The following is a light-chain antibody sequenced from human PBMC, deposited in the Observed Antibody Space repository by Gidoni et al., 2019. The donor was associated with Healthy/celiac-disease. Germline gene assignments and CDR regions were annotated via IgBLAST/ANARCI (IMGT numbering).Light chain of an antibody. Sequence: IQMTQFPSSLSASVGDRVTITCQASQGISNYLNWYQQKPGKAPKLLIYDASNLEPGVPSRFSGSGSGTDFTFTISSLQPEDIATYYCQQYDNSPPYTFGQGTKLEIK. J-gene: IGKJ2*01. CDR2: DAS. CDR3: QQYDNSPPYT. CDR1: QGISNY. V-gene: IGKV1-33*01.